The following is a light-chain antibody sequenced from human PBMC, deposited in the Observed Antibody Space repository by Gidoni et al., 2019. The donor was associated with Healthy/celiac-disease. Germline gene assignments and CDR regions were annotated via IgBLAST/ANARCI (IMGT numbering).Light chain of an antibody. CDR2: AAS. Sequence: DIQFTQSPSFLSATVGDRVTITCRASQGISSYLAWYQQKPGKAPKLLIYAASTLQSGVPSRFSGSGSGTEFTLTISSLQPEDFATYYCQQLNSYPMYTFGQGTKLEIK. CDR3: QQLNSYPMYT. CDR1: QGISSY. J-gene: IGKJ2*01. V-gene: IGKV1-9*01.